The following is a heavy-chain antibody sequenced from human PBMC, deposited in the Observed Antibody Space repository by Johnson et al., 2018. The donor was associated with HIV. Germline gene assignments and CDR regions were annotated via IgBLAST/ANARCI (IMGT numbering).Heavy chain of an antibody. V-gene: IGHV3-15*01. Sequence: VQLVESGGGLIQPGGSLRLSCAASGFTFSNAWMSWVRQAPGKGLAWVGRIKSKTDGGTTDYAAPVKGRFTISRDDSKNTLYLQMNSLKTEDTAVYYCTTGLIRRNGAFDIWGQGTMVTVSS. J-gene: IGHJ3*02. D-gene: IGHD1-14*01. CDR2: IKSKTDGGTT. CDR3: TTGLIRRNGAFDI. CDR1: GFTFSNAW.